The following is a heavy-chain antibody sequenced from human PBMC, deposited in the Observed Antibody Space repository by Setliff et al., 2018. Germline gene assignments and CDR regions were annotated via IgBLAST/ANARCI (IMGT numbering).Heavy chain of an antibody. CDR1: GYSISSGHY. D-gene: IGHD5-12*01. CDR3: ARLYGGYSGYWYFDL. V-gene: IGHV4-38-2*02. J-gene: IGHJ2*01. Sequence: SETLSLTCTVSGYSISSGHYWGWIRQPPGKGLEWIGSISHSGSTYYNPSLRSRVTISIDTSKNQFSLKLSSVTAADTAVYYCARLYGGYSGYWYFDLWGRGTLVTSPQ. CDR2: ISHSGST.